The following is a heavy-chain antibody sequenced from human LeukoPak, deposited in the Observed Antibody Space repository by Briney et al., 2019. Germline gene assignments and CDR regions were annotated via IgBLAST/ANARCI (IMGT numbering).Heavy chain of an antibody. D-gene: IGHD3-22*01. Sequence: GESLKISCQGSGYSFITYWIGWVRQMPGKGLEWMGIIYPGDSDTRYSPSFQGQVTISADKSISTAYLQWSSLKASDTAMYYCATRYNYYDSSGYYYFDYWGQGTLVTVSS. V-gene: IGHV5-51*01. CDR3: ATRYNYYDSSGYYYFDY. J-gene: IGHJ4*02. CDR1: GYSFITYW. CDR2: IYPGDSDT.